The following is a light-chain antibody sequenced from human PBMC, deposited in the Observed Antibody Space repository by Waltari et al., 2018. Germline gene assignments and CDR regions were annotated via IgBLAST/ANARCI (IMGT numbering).Light chain of an antibody. CDR1: TCPVTTGQS. J-gene: IGLJ2*01. CDR3: LLSYGGTVL. V-gene: IGLV7-46*01. CDR2: HAT. Sequence: QAVVTQEPSLTVSPGGTVTLPCASSTCPVTTGQSPFWYQQRPGQAPRTLIYHATTRHLWTPARFSGSLLGGKAALTLSGAQPEDDADYYCLLSYGGTVLFGGGTK.